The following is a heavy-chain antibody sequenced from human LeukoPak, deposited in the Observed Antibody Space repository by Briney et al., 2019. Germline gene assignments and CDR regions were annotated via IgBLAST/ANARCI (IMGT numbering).Heavy chain of an antibody. V-gene: IGHV3-21*01. Sequence: PGGSLRLSCAASGFTFSSYSMSWVRPAPGKALEWGSSISSSSTYINYADSVKGRFTISRDNAKNSLYLQMNNLRAEDTAVYYCARDRSPGNFDYWGQGTLVTVSS. D-gene: IGHD3-10*01. CDR3: ARDRSPGNFDY. CDR2: ISSSSTYI. J-gene: IGHJ4*02. CDR1: GFTFSSYS.